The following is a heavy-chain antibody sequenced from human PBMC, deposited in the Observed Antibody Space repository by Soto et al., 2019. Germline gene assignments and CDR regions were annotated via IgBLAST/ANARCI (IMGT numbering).Heavy chain of an antibody. V-gene: IGHV4-39*01. Sequence: SGTLSLTCSVSGGSISSSSYYWGWIRQPPGKGLEWIGSFLQRGNTHYDPSRKSRVNISVYTAKNQLSLRLNSVTAADTAVYYCARPGDYGDYPLGSWGQGTLVTVSS. CDR3: ARPGDYGDYPLGS. J-gene: IGHJ5*02. CDR2: FLQRGNT. D-gene: IGHD4-17*01. CDR1: GGSISSSSYY.